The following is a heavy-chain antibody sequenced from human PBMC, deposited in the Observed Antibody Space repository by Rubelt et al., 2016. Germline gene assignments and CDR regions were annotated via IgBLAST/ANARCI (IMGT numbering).Heavy chain of an antibody. CDR2: ISSSSSYT. V-gene: IGHV3-11*05. D-gene: IGHD3-3*01. Sequence: GKGLEWVSYISSSSSYTNYADSVKGRFTISRDNAKNSLYLQMNSLRAKDTAVYYCARDLEFLEWSNWFDPWGQGTLVTVSS. CDR3: ARDLEFLEWSNWFDP. J-gene: IGHJ5*02.